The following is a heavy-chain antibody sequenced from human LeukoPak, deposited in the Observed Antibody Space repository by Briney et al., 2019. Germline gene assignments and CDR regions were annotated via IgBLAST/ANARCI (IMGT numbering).Heavy chain of an antibody. CDR1: EYSFTTYW. CDR3: ARLLGLKIITPDDEAFDI. Sequence: GESLKISCKGSEYSFTTYWIGWVRQMPGKGLEYMGITNPAKSDTRYSPSFQGQISISVDKSTNTAYLQWGSLRASDTAIYYCARLLGLKIITPDDEAFDIWGQGTMVIVSS. J-gene: IGHJ3*02. CDR2: TNPAKSDT. D-gene: IGHD1-14*01. V-gene: IGHV5-51*01.